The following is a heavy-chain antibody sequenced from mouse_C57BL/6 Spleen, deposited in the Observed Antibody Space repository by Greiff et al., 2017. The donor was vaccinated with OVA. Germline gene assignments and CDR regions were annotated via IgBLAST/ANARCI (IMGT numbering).Heavy chain of an antibody. Sequence: QVQLQQSGAELVRPGHSVKLSCTASGFTFTNYWLGWVKQRPGQGLEWIGDISPGGGYTNYNEKFKGKVTLTADKSYSTAYMQFSSLTSADSAIYYCARWSMITTWDYFDYWGQGTTLTVSS. CDR1: GFTFTNYW. D-gene: IGHD2-4*01. CDR3: ARWSMITTWDYFDY. V-gene: IGHV1-63*01. CDR2: ISPGGGYT. J-gene: IGHJ2*01.